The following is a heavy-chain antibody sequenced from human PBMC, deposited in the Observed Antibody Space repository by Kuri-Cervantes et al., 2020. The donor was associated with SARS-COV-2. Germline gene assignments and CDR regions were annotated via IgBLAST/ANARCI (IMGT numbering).Heavy chain of an antibody. D-gene: IGHD6-13*01. J-gene: IGHJ4*02. Sequence: GGSLRLSCAASGFTFSNAWMSWVRQAPGKGLEWVGRIKSRTDGGTADYAAPVKGRFTISRDDSKNTLYLQMNSLKTEDTAVYYCTRSWHTYYFDYWGQGTLVTVSS. CDR3: TRSWHTYYFDY. CDR2: IKSRTDGGTA. V-gene: IGHV3-15*01. CDR1: GFTFSNAW.